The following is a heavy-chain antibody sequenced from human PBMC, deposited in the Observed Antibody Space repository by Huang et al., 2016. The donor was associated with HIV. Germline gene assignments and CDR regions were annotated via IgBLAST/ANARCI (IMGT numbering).Heavy chain of an antibody. CDR2: MYYSGIT. CDR3: ARGGHITNWFDP. D-gene: IGHD3-10*01. Sequence: QVQLQESGPGLVKPSETLSLTCNVSGGSISSYYWNWIRQPPGKGVEWIGYMYYSGITNYNPSLKSRVTISVDTAKNQFALKLSSVTAADTAVYYCARGGHITNWFDPWGQGTLVTVSS. V-gene: IGHV4-59*01. CDR1: GGSISSYY. J-gene: IGHJ5*02.